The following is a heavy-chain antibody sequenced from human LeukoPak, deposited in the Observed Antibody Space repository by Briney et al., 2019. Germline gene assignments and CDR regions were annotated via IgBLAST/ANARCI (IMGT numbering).Heavy chain of an antibody. CDR3: ARENDRYGRIDY. J-gene: IGHJ4*02. Sequence: SETLSLTCIVSGGSINSYYWSRVRQPPGKGLEWIGYVSYSGSTDYNPSLKSRVTISIDTSKNQFSLRLSSVTAADTAVYYCARENDRYGRIDYWGQGTLVTVSS. CDR2: VSYSGST. CDR1: GGSINSYY. D-gene: IGHD5-18*01. V-gene: IGHV4-59*12.